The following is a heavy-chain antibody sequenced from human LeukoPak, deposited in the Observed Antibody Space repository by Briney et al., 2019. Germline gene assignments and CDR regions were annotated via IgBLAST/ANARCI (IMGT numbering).Heavy chain of an antibody. CDR3: TRIIKSGSFDY. V-gene: IGHV3-15*01. CDR2: IKSKTDGGTT. Sequence: GGSLRLSCAASGFTFNNAWMSWVRQAPGKGLEWVGRIKSKTDGGTTDYAAPVKGRFTISRDDSKNTLYLQMNSLKIEDTAVYYCTRIIKSGSFDYWGQGALVTVSS. CDR1: GFTFNNAW. D-gene: IGHD1-26*01. J-gene: IGHJ4*02.